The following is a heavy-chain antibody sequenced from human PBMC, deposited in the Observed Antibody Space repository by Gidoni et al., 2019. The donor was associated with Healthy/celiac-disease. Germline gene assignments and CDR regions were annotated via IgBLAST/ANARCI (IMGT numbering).Heavy chain of an antibody. CDR2: IYSGGST. D-gene: IGHD1-26*01. Sequence: EVQLVESGGGLIQPGGSLRLSCAASGFTVSSNYMSGVRQAPGKGLEWVSVIYSGGSTYYADSVKGRFTISRDNSKNTLYLQMNSLRAEDTAVYYCARDSGSYPGPVAFDIWGQGTMVTVSS. CDR1: GFTVSSNY. CDR3: ARDSGSYPGPVAFDI. V-gene: IGHV3-53*01. J-gene: IGHJ3*02.